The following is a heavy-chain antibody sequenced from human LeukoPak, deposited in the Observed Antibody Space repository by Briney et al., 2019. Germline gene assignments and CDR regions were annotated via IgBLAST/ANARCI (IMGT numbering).Heavy chain of an antibody. CDR3: ARSGSSRGSFDP. Sequence: SETLSLTCTVSGGSISSYYWSWIRQPPGKGLEWIGYIYSSGSTNYHPSLKSRVTISVDTSKNQFSLKLSSVTAADTAVYYCARSGSSRGSFDPWGQGTLVTVSS. V-gene: IGHV4-59*01. D-gene: IGHD6-13*01. CDR1: GGSISSYY. CDR2: IYSSGST. J-gene: IGHJ5*02.